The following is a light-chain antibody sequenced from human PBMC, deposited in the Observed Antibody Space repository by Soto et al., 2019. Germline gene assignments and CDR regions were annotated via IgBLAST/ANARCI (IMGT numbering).Light chain of an antibody. V-gene: IGKV3-15*01. CDR1: QSVSTN. CDR2: GAS. CDR3: QQYNNWPPWT. Sequence: RVMTQSPATLSLSPGERATLSCRANQSVSTNVAWYQQKPGQAPRLLIYGASTRATDIPARFSGSGSGTDFTLTISSLQSEDFAVYYCQQYNNWPPWTFGQGTKVEVK. J-gene: IGKJ1*01.